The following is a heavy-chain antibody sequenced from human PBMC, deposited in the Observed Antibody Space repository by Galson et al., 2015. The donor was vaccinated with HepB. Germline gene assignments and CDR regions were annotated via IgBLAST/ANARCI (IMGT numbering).Heavy chain of an antibody. CDR1: AFTFSNYA. V-gene: IGHV3-23*01. Sequence: SLRLSCAASAFTFSNYAMSWVRQAPGKGLEWVSSISGSGSSPYYADSVKGRFTISRGNSKSTLSLQMDSLRAGDTAIYYCAKSRYCSSSACYNPFDYWGQGTLVTVSS. J-gene: IGHJ4*02. CDR2: ISGSGSSP. D-gene: IGHD2-2*01. CDR3: AKSRYCSSSACYNPFDY.